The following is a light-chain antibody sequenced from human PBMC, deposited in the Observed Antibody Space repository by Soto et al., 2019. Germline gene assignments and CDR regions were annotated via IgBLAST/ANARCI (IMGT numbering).Light chain of an antibody. CDR2: EVN. V-gene: IGLV2-14*01. CDR1: SSDVGVYNY. J-gene: IGLJ1*01. Sequence: QSALTQPASVSGSPGQSITISCTETSSDVGVYNYVSWYQQHPGKAPKLMIYEVNNRPSGVSNRFSGSKSGNTASLTISGLQAEDEADYYCSSYTTGSTLYVFGTGTKLTVL. CDR3: SSYTTGSTLYV.